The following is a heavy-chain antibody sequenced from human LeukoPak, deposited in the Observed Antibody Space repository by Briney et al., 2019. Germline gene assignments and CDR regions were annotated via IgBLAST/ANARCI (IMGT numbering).Heavy chain of an antibody. V-gene: IGHV3-23*01. J-gene: IGHJ4*02. D-gene: IGHD4-23*01. CDR2: ISGRGDNT. CDR3: AKRVQGNTGPFHC. CDR1: GFTFSGYA. Sequence: GGSLRLSCAASGFTFSGYAMSWVRQAPGKGLEWVSGISGRGDNTYYADSVKGRFTISRDNPKNTLRLQMNSLRDEDTAVYYCAKRVQGNTGPFHCWGQGTLASVSS.